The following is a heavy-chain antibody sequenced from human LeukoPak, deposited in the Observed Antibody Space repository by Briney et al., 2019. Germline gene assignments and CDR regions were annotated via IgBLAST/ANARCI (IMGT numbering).Heavy chain of an antibody. D-gene: IGHD3-10*01. CDR2: IKEDGSGK. J-gene: IGHJ5*01. CDR3: ARDTGYNCFDS. CDR1: GFTFSRYW. Sequence: PGGSLRLSCAASGFTFSRYWMAWVRQAPGKGLEWVANIKEDGSGKYYVDSVKGRFTISRDNAKNSLYLQMNSLRAEDTAVYYCARDTGYNCFDSWGQGTLVTVSS. V-gene: IGHV3-7*04.